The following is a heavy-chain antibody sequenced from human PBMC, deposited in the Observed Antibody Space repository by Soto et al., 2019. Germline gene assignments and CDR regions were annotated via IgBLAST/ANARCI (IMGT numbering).Heavy chain of an antibody. CDR1: GGSISSGGYY. D-gene: IGHD3-10*01. V-gene: IGHV4-31*03. CDR3: ARGAQRDYNDNCCDFDY. CDR2: IYYSGST. J-gene: IGHJ4*02. Sequence: PSETLSLTCTVSGGSISSGGYYWSWIRQHPGKGLEWIGYIYYSGSTYYNPSLKSRVTISVDTSKNQFSLKLSSVTAADTAVYYCARGAQRDYNDNCCDFDYWGQGTLVTVSS.